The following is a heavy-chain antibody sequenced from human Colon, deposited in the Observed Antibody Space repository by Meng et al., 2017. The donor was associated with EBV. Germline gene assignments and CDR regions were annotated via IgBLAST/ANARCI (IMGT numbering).Heavy chain of an antibody. D-gene: IGHD4-23*01. CDR3: ARHTFSGNPGGIDS. V-gene: IGHV4-39*01. CDR2: QCHADDT. Sequence: ELRESVLGLVKPPGTLSLTCTASGGPKSGAGTCGGWIRQPPGKGLEWIGSQCHADDTYYNPSLMGRVTISVDTSKNQVSLKLTSVTAADTSIYYCARHTFSGNPGGIDSWGQGILVTVSS. J-gene: IGHJ4*02. CDR1: GGPKSGAGTC.